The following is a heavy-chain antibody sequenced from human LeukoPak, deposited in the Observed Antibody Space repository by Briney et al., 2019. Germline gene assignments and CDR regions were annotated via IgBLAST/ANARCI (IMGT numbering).Heavy chain of an antibody. D-gene: IGHD6-13*01. CDR2: VTPSTGDT. CDR1: GYTFTEYY. Sequence: GASVKVSCKASGYTFTEYYIHWLRQAPGQGLEWMGWVTPSTGDTFYAQNFRGRVTMTRDTSISTAYMQLCGLKSDDTAVYYCARDIAPSGSWWFDSWGQGTLVSVSS. V-gene: IGHV1-2*02. J-gene: IGHJ5*01. CDR3: ARDIAPSGSWWFDS.